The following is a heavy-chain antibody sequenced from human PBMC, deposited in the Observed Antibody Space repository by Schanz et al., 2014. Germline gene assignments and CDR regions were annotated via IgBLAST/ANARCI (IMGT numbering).Heavy chain of an antibody. J-gene: IGHJ4*02. CDR1: GGSISSGGYS. CDR2: IYYSGNT. V-gene: IGHV4-30-2*06. Sequence: QVQLQESGPGLVKPSQTLSLTCTVSGGSISSGGYSWNWIRQSPGKGLEWIGYIYYSGNTYYNPSLKSRVTISVARSKNQFSLRLASVTAADTAVYYCALREKPYGPFASWGQGALVTVSS. CDR3: ALREKPYGPFAS. D-gene: IGHD3-10*01.